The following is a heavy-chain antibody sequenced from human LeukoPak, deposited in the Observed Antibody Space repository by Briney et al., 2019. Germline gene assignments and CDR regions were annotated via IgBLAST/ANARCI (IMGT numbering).Heavy chain of an antibody. D-gene: IGHD2-2*01. CDR2: IYTSGST. J-gene: IGHJ4*02. V-gene: IGHV4-4*09. Sequence: SETLSLTCTVSGGSISSYYWSWIRQPPGKGLEWIGYIYTSGSTNYNPSLKSRVTISVDTSKNQFSLKLSSVTAADTAVYYCARHPLPAAPFDYWGQGTLVTVSS. CDR3: ARHPLPAAPFDY. CDR1: GGSISSYY.